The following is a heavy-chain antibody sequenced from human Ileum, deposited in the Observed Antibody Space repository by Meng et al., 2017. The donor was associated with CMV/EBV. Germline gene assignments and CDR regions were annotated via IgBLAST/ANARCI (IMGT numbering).Heavy chain of an antibody. Sequence: LQYAGPCLVKPSDTPSLTCTCSGVSMSGYPWTWIRKPAGNGLEWIGRLRTSGTTDHNPSLKSLVTLSIDTSKNQFSLKLSSVTAADTAVYYCGRAGARGVPVDIWGQGTLVTVSS. CDR3: GRAGARGVPVDI. CDR1: GVSMSGYP. D-gene: IGHD3-10*01. J-gene: IGHJ4*02. CDR2: LRTSGTT. V-gene: IGHV4-4*07.